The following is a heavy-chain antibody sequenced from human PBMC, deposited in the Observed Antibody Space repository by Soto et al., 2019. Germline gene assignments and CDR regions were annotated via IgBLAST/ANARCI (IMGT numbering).Heavy chain of an antibody. CDR2: ISAYNGNK. CDR3: ARTGGGMAARPLEY. CDR1: GYMFTTYG. V-gene: IGHV1-18*04. D-gene: IGHD6-6*01. Sequence: QVQLVQSGGEVKKPGASVEVSCRTSGYMFTTYGMSWVRQAPGQGLEWMAWISAYNGNKKYAQKFQGRVTMTTDTSTSTVSMELRNLTSADTGTYFCARTGGGMAARPLEYWGQGTLVTVSS. J-gene: IGHJ4*02.